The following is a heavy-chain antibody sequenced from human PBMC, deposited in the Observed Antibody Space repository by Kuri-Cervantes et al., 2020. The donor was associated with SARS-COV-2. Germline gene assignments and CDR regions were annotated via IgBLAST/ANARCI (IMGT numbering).Heavy chain of an antibody. J-gene: IGHJ5*02. V-gene: IGHV4-59*01. CDR1: GGSISNYY. D-gene: IGHD1-1*01. CDR3: ARVNTGWIDL. CDR2: FHDTGST. Sequence: ESLKISCTASGGSISNYYWTWLRQPPGKGLEWIGDFHDTGSTNYNPSLESRVTISVDTSRRQFSLNVRSVSAADTAVYYCARVNTGWIDLWGLGHLVTVSS.